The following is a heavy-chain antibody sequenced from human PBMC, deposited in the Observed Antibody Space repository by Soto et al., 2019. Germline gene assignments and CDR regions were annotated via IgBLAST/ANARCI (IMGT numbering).Heavy chain of an antibody. Sequence: QVQLVQSGAEVKKPGSSVKVSCKASGGTFSSYTISWVRQAPGQGLEWMGRIITILGIANYAQKFQGRVTITAVKSTSTAYMELSSLRSEDTAVYYCARDRSCSGGSCYPFYYWGQGTLVTVSS. J-gene: IGHJ4*02. CDR2: IITILGIA. CDR3: ARDRSCSGGSCYPFYY. V-gene: IGHV1-69*08. D-gene: IGHD2-15*01. CDR1: GGTFSSYT.